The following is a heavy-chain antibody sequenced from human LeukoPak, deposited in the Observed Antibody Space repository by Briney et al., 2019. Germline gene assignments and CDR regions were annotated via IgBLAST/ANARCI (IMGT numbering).Heavy chain of an antibody. Sequence: SVKVSCKASGGTFSSYAISWVRQAPGQGLEWMGWIIPIFGIANYAQEFQGRVTITADKSTSTAYMELSSLRSEDTAVYYCARDAPGGSGWSPNWVDPWGQGTLVTVSS. CDR3: ARDAPGGSGWSPNWVDP. V-gene: IGHV1-69*10. CDR2: IIPIFGIA. D-gene: IGHD6-19*01. J-gene: IGHJ5*02. CDR1: GGTFSSYA.